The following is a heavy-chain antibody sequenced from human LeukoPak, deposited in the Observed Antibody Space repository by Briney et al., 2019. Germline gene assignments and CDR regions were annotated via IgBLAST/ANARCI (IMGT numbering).Heavy chain of an antibody. J-gene: IGHJ6*02. D-gene: IGHD3-3*01. CDR1: GFTFSSYA. V-gene: IGHV3-23*01. CDR2: ISGSGGST. CDR3: AKDQVGYDFWSGYHDYGMDV. Sequence: GGSLRLSCAASGFTFSSYAMSWVRQAPGKGLEWVSAISGSGGSTYYADSVKGWFTVSRDNSKNTLYLQMNSLRAEDTAVYYCAKDQVGYDFWSGYHDYGMDVWGQGTTVTVSS.